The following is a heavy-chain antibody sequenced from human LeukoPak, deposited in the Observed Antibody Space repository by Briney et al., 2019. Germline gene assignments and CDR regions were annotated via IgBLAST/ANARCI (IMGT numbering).Heavy chain of an antibody. CDR3: AKGTFTIFGVVIGLL. V-gene: IGHV1-69*13. D-gene: IGHD3-3*01. J-gene: IGHJ4*02. CDR1: GGTFSSYA. CDR2: IIPIFGTA. Sequence: SVKVSCKASGGTFSSYAISWVRQAPGQGLEWMGGIIPIFGTANYAQKFQGRVTITADESTSTAYMELSSLKSEDTAVYYCAKGTFTIFGVVIGLLWGQGTLVTVSS.